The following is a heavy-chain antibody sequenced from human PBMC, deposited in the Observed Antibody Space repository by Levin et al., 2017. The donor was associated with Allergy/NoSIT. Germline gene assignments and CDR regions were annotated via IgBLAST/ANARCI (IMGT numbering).Heavy chain of an antibody. J-gene: IGHJ4*02. CDR2: IKEDGSER. CDR3: ARPEVGGDY. CDR1: GFSFSSYW. Sequence: PSETLSLTCVASGFSFSSYWMSWVRQAPGKGLEWVANIKEDGSERNYVDSVKGRFTISRDNAKNSLYLQMNSLRGEDTAVYYCARPEVGGDYWGQGTLVTVSS. V-gene: IGHV3-7*01. D-gene: IGHD3-16*01.